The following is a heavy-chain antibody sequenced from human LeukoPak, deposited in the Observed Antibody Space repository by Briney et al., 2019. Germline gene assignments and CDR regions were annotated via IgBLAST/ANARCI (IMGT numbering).Heavy chain of an antibody. CDR1: GFTFSNYW. J-gene: IGHJ4*02. CDR3: ARDLMVGSPFDS. CDR2: INTDGST. D-gene: IGHD2-8*01. Sequence: GGCLRLSCAASGFTFSNYWMHWVRQTPGKGLVWVSRINTDGSTSHADSVKGRFTISRDNAKNTLYLQMNSLRAEDTAVYYCARDLMVGSPFDSWGQGTLVTVSS. V-gene: IGHV3-74*01.